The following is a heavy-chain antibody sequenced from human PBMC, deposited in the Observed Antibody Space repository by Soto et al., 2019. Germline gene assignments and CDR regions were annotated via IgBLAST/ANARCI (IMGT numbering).Heavy chain of an antibody. CDR3: ARDSIGCRDGTEYFQH. CDR1: GFTFSSYS. J-gene: IGHJ1*01. D-gene: IGHD2-15*01. CDR2: ISSSSSTI. V-gene: IGHV3-48*01. Sequence: GGSLRLSCAASGFTFSSYSMNWVRQAPGKGLEWVSYISSSSSTIYYADSVKGRFTISRDNAKNSLYLQMNSLRAEDTAVYYCARDSIGCRDGTEYFQHWGQGTLVTVSS.